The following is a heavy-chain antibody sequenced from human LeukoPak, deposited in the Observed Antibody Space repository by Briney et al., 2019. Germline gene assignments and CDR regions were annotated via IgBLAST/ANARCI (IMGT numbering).Heavy chain of an antibody. D-gene: IGHD3-3*01. CDR3: AARNYNLLSDFYTPFDY. V-gene: IGHV3-48*03. CDR2: ISSSGSTI. CDR1: GFTFSSYE. Sequence: GGSLRLSCAASGFTFSSYEMNWVRQAPGKGLEWASYISSSGSTIYYADSVKGRFTISRDNAKNSLYLQMNSLRAEDTAVYFCAARNYNLLSDFYTPFDYWGQGVLVTVSS. J-gene: IGHJ4*02.